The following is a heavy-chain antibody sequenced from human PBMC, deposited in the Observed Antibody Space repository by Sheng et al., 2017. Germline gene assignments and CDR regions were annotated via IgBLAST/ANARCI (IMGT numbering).Heavy chain of an antibody. CDR2: INHSGST. D-gene: IGHD2-2*01. Sequence: QVQLQQWGAGLLKPSETLSLTCAVYGGSFSGYYWSWIRQPPGKGLEWIGEINHSGSTNYNPSLKSRVTISVDTSKNQFSLKLSSVTAADTAVYYCARRGLVVPAANFDYWGQGTLVTVSS. V-gene: IGHV4-34*01. CDR1: GGSFSGYY. CDR3: ARRGLVVPAANFDY. J-gene: IGHJ4*02.